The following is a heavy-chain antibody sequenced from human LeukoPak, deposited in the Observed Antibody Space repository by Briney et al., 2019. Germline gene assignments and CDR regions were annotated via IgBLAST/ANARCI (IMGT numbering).Heavy chain of an antibody. D-gene: IGHD3-10*01. CDR1: GGSISSSNW. CDR2: IYHSGST. V-gene: IGHV4-4*02. J-gene: IGHJ3*02. CDR3: ARESFKVVRGVIIMVYAFDI. Sequence: PSETLSLTCAVSGGSISSSNWWSWVRQPPGKGLEWIGEIYHSGSTNYNPSLKSRVTISVDKSKNQFSLKLSSVTAADPAVYYFARESFKVVRGVIIMVYAFDIWGQGTMVTVSS.